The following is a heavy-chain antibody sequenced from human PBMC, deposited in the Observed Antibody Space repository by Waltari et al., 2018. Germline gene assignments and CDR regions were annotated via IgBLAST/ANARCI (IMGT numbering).Heavy chain of an antibody. CDR1: GGSISSSSYY. V-gene: IGHV4-39*01. D-gene: IGHD2-21*02. CDR2: IYYSGST. Sequence: QLQLQESGPGLVKPSETLSLTCTVSGGSISSSSYYWGWIRQPPGKGLEWIGSIYYSGSTYYNPSLKSRVTISVDTSKNQFSLKLSSVTAADTAVYYCVSYCGGDCYPSRGFDYWGQGTLVTVSS. J-gene: IGHJ4*02. CDR3: VSYCGGDCYPSRGFDY.